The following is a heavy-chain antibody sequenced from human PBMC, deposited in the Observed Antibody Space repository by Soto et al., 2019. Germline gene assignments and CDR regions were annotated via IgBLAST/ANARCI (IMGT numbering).Heavy chain of an antibody. D-gene: IGHD1-26*01. CDR1: GFTFSSYG. CDR3: AKGAYRGSYLDY. J-gene: IGHJ4*02. Sequence: QVQLVESGGGVVQPGRSLRLSCAASGFTFSSYGMHWVRQAPGKGLEWVAVISYDGSNKYYADSVKGRFTISRDNSKNTLYLQMNSVRAEDTAVYYCAKGAYRGSYLDYWGQGTLVTVSS. CDR2: ISYDGSNK. V-gene: IGHV3-30*18.